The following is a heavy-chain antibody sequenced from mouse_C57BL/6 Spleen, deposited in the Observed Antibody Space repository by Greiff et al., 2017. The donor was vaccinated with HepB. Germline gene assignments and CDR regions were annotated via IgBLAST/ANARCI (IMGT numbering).Heavy chain of an antibody. D-gene: IGHD1-1*01. CDR2: ISDGGSYT. CDR1: GFTFSSYA. J-gene: IGHJ2*01. V-gene: IGHV5-4*01. Sequence: EVKLVESGGGLVKPGGSLKLSCAASGFTFSSYAMSWVRQTPEKRLEWVATISDGGSYTYYPDNVKGRFTISRDNAKNNLYLQMSHLKSEDTAMYYCARDRITTVEKTLYFDYWGQGTTLTVSS. CDR3: ARDRITTVEKTLYFDY.